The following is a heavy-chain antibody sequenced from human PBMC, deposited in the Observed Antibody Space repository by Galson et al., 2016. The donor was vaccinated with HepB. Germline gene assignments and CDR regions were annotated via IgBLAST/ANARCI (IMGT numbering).Heavy chain of an antibody. D-gene: IGHD1-7*01. CDR2: INRYGATT. J-gene: IGHJ4*02. CDR1: GFFFSGRA. CDR3: VELSVV. Sequence: SLRLSCAASGFFFSGRAMSWVRQAPGKGLEWVSGINRYGATTGYAASVKGRFTISRDNSNNTLYLQMNSLTTEDTAMYYCVELSVVWGQGTLVTVSS. V-gene: IGHV3-23*01.